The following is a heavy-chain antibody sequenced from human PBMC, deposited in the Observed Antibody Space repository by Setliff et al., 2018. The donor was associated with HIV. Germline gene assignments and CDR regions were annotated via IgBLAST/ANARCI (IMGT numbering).Heavy chain of an antibody. CDR2: IYYSGGA. Sequence: SETLSLTCTVSGDSIDRSNFFWTWIRQHPGKGLEWIGYIYYSGGATYNPSLKSQASISVDTSRNEFSLKLSSVTAADTAVYFCARGGAFCGRDSCYYLDYWGQGNPVTVS. D-gene: IGHD2-21*02. CDR3: ARGGAFCGRDSCYYLDY. CDR1: GDSIDRSNFF. J-gene: IGHJ4*02. V-gene: IGHV4-31*01.